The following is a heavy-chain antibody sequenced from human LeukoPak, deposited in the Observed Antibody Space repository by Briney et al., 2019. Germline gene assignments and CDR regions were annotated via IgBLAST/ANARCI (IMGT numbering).Heavy chain of an antibody. D-gene: IGHD3-9*01. CDR1: GFTFSSYS. Sequence: GGFLRLSCAASGFTFSSYSMNWVRQAPGKGLEWVSSISSSSSYIYYADSVKGRFTISRDNAKNSLYLQMNSLRAEDTAVYYCARESPGFRRYDYWGQGTLVTVSS. J-gene: IGHJ4*02. CDR2: ISSSSSYI. V-gene: IGHV3-21*01. CDR3: ARESPGFRRYDY.